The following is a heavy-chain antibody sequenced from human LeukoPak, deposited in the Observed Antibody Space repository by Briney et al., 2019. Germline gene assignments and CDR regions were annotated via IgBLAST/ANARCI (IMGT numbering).Heavy chain of an antibody. D-gene: IGHD6-13*01. Sequence: PGGSLRLSRAASGFTFSDYYMSWIRQAPGKGLEWIGEINHSGSTNYNPSLKSRVTISVDTSKNQFSLKLSSVTAADTAVYYCARGPARPKLYSSSWTRYFQHWGQGTLVTVSS. CDR2: INHSGST. CDR3: ARGPARPKLYSSSWTRYFQH. J-gene: IGHJ1*01. CDR1: GFTFSDYY. V-gene: IGHV4-34*01.